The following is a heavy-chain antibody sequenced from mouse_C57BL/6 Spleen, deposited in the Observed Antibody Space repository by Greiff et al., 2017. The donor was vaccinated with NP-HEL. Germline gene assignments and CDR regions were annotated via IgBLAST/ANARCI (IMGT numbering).Heavy chain of an antibody. Sequence: VQLQQSGAELARPGASVKLSCKASGYTFTSYGISWVKQRTGQGLEWIGEIYPRSGNTYYNEKFKGKATLTADKSSSTAYMELRSLTSEDSAVYFCARSTIYYDYGDAMDYWGQGTSVTVSS. CDR3: ARSTIYYDYGDAMDY. CDR1: GYTFTSYG. J-gene: IGHJ4*01. CDR2: IYPRSGNT. V-gene: IGHV1-81*01. D-gene: IGHD2-4*01.